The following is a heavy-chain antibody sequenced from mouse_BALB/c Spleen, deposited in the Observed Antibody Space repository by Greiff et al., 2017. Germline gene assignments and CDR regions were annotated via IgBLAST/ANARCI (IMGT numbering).Heavy chain of an antibody. CDR2: ISSGGSYT. CDR3: ARHGGLLRYFDV. D-gene: IGHD2-3*01. CDR1: GFTFSSYG. V-gene: IGHV5-6*01. Sequence: DVQLVESGGDLVKPGGSLKLSCAASGFTFSSYGMSWVRQTPDKRLEWVATISSGGSYTYYPDSVKGRFTISRDNAKNTLYLQMSSLKSEDTAMYYCARHGGLLRYFDVWGAGTTVTVSS. J-gene: IGHJ1*01.